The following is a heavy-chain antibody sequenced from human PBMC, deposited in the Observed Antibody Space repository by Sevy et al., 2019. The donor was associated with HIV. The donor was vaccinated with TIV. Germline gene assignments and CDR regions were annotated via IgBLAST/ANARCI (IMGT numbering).Heavy chain of an antibody. Sequence: GGSLRLSCAASGFTFSSYEMNWVRQAPGKGLEWVSYISSSGSTIYYADSVKGRFTISRDNAKNSLYLQMNSLRAEDTAVYYCALVNHKYYYYYGMDVWGQGTTVTVSS. D-gene: IGHD6-6*01. CDR3: ALVNHKYYYYYGMDV. CDR1: GFTFSSYE. CDR2: ISSSGSTI. V-gene: IGHV3-48*03. J-gene: IGHJ6*02.